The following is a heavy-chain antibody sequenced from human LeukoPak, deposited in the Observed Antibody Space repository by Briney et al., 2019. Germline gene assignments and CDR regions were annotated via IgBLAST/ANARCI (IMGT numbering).Heavy chain of an antibody. V-gene: IGHV3-23*01. CDR2: ISGSGGST. CDR1: GFTFSSYA. J-gene: IGHJ5*01. D-gene: IGHD3-22*01. CDR3: AKDSSGYYYGPLDS. Sequence: GGSLRLSCAASGFTFSSYAMSWVRQAPGKGLGWVSSISGSGGSTYHADSVKGRFTISRDNSKNTLYLQMNNLRAEDTAVYYCAKDSSGYYYGPLDSWGHGTLVTVSS.